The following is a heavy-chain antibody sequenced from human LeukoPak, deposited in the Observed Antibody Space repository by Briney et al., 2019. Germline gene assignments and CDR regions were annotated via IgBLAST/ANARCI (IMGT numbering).Heavy chain of an antibody. J-gene: IGHJ2*01. CDR1: GGSFNSYA. CDR2: IIPIFGTA. V-gene: IGHV1-69*06. Sequence: SVKVSCKASGGSFNSYAISWVRQAPGQGLEWMGGIIPIFGTANYAQKFQGRVTITADKSTNTAYMELSSLRSEDTAVYYCARSQSLAYFDLWGRGTLVTVSS. CDR3: ARSQSLAYFDL.